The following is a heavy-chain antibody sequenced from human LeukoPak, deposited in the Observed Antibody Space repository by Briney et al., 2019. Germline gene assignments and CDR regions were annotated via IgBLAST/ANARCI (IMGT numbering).Heavy chain of an antibody. Sequence: GGSLRLSCAASGFIFSSYAMSWVRQAPGKGLEWVSAISGSGGSTYYADSVKGRFTISRDNSKNTLYLQMNSLRAEDTAVYYCAKPPRYCSGGSCRFDYWGQGTLVTVSS. CDR1: GFIFSSYA. V-gene: IGHV3-23*01. CDR2: ISGSGGST. J-gene: IGHJ4*02. D-gene: IGHD2-15*01. CDR3: AKPPRYCSGGSCRFDY.